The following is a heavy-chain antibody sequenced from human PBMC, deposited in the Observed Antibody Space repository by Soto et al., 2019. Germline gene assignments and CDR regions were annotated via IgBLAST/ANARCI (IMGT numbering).Heavy chain of an antibody. D-gene: IGHD2-15*01. J-gene: IGHJ4*02. CDR2: IYYSGST. CDR3: ARDVGGQGYFDY. CDR1: GGSISSGGYY. V-gene: IGHV4-31*03. Sequence: QVQLQESGPGLVKPSQTLSLTCTVSGGSISSGGYYWSWIRQHPGKGLEWIGYIYYSGSTYYNPSLKSRVTISVHTSKNQSSLKLSSVTAADKAVYYCARDVGGQGYFDYWCQGTLVTVSS.